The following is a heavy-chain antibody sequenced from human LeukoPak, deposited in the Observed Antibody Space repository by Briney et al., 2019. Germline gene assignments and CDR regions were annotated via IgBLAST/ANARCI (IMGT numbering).Heavy chain of an antibody. J-gene: IGHJ4*02. CDR3: ARGLSGYASSLGY. Sequence: GGSLRLSCEASGFSFSSYGLHWVRQAPGMGLEWVAFIRYDGTNKYYADSVEGRFTISRDNAKNTLYLQMNSLRAEDTAVYYCARGLSGYASSLGYWGQGTLVTVSA. CDR2: IRYDGTNK. CDR1: GFSFSSYG. V-gene: IGHV3-30*02. D-gene: IGHD6-6*01.